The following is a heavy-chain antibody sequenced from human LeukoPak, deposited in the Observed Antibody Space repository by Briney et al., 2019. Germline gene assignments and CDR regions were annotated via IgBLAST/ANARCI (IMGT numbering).Heavy chain of an antibody. J-gene: IGHJ4*02. V-gene: IGHV1-69*06. Sequence: ASVKVSCKASGGTFSSYAIRWVRQATGQGLEWMGGIIPIFGTANYAQKFQGRVTITADKSTSTAYMELSSLRSEDTAVYYCASSKESLGHIDYWGQGTLVTVSS. D-gene: IGHD2/OR15-2a*01. CDR3: ASSKESLGHIDY. CDR1: GGTFSSYA. CDR2: IIPIFGTA.